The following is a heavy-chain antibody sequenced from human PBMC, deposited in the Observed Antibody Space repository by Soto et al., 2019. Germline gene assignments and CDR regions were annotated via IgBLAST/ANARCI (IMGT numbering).Heavy chain of an antibody. D-gene: IGHD3-22*01. CDR1: GGSISSYY. CDR3: ARLSYYYDSSGYLKLRLDS. J-gene: IGHJ4*02. CDR2: IFYSGTT. Sequence: SETLSLTCTVAGGSISSYYGSWIRQPPGKGLEWIGYIFYSGTTYYNPSLKSRVTISVDTSKNQFSLKLSSVTAADTAVYYCARLSYYYDSSGYLKLRLDSWGQGTLVTVSS. V-gene: IGHV4-59*04.